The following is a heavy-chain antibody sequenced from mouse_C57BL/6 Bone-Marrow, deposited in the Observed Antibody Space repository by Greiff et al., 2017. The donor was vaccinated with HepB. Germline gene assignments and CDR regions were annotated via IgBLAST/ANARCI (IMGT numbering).Heavy chain of an antibody. Sequence: EVKLVESGGDLVKPGGSLKLSCAASGFTFSSYGMSWVRQTPDKRLEWVATISSGGSYTYYPDSVKGRLTISRDNAKNTLYLQMSSLKSEDTAMYYCARRGYGSSHWYFDVWGTGTTVTVSS. D-gene: IGHD1-1*01. CDR2: ISSGGSYT. J-gene: IGHJ1*03. CDR1: GFTFSSYG. V-gene: IGHV5-6*02. CDR3: ARRGYGSSHWYFDV.